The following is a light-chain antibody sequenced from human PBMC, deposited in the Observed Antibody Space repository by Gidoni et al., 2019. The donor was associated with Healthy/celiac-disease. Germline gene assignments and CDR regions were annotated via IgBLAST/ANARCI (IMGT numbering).Light chain of an antibody. CDR1: QSVSSY. CDR2: DAS. Sequence: DIVLTHFPATLSLSPGERATISCSASQSVSSYLAWYQQKPDQAHRLLIYDASSGATGIPAAFSGRESRTDFTLTISSLDHEDFAVYYCQRRSNWPWTFGQGTKVEIK. V-gene: IGKV3-11*01. J-gene: IGKJ1*01. CDR3: QRRSNWPWT.